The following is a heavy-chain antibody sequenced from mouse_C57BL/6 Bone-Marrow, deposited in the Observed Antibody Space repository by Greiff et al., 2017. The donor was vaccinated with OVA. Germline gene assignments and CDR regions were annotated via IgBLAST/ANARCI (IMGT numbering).Heavy chain of an antibody. J-gene: IGHJ2*01. V-gene: IGHV14-4*01. Sequence: ESGAELVRPGASVKLSCTASGFNIKDDYMHWVKQRPEQGLEWIGWIDPENGDTEYASKFQGKATITADTSSNTAYLQLSSLTSEDTAVYYCTTWGFITTVVDYWGQGTTLTVSS. CDR1: GFNIKDDY. CDR2: IDPENGDT. CDR3: TTWGFITTVVDY. D-gene: IGHD1-1*01.